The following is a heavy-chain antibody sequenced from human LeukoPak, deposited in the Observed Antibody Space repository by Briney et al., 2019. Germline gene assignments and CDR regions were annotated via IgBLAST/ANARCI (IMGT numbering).Heavy chain of an antibody. D-gene: IGHD2-8*02. CDR3: ARVRVVVYAQDAFDI. V-gene: IGHV1-69*06. Sequence: ASVKVSCKASGGTFSSYAISWVRQAPGQGLEWMGGIIPIFGTANYAQKFQGRVTITADKSTSTAYMELSSLRSEDTAVYYCARVRVVVYAQDAFDIWGQGTMVTVSS. CDR2: IIPIFGTA. CDR1: GGTFSSYA. J-gene: IGHJ3*02.